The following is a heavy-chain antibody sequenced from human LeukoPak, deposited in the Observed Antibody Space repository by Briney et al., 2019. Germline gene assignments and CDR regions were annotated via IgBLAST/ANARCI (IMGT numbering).Heavy chain of an antibody. V-gene: IGHV4-59*01. CDR2: IYYSGST. J-gene: IGHJ5*02. Sequence: SETLSLTCTVSGGSISSYYWSWIRQPPGKGLEWIGYIYYSGSTNYNPSLKSRVAISVDTSKNQFSLKLSSVTAADTAVYYCARVLGPRGWFDPWGQGTLVTVSS. CDR1: GGSISSYY. D-gene: IGHD3-16*01. CDR3: ARVLGPRGWFDP.